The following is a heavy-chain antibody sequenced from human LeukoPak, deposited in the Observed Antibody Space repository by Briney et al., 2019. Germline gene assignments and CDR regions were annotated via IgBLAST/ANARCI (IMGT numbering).Heavy chain of an antibody. Sequence: PTGGSLRLSCAASGFTFSSYSMNWVRQAPGKGLEWVSYISGSSRTIYYADSVKGRFTISRDNAENSLYLQMNSLRAEDTALYHCAREPSISGNTDPWYFDLWGRGTLVTVSS. V-gene: IGHV3-48*01. CDR1: GFTFSSYS. CDR3: AREPSISGNTDPWYFDL. D-gene: IGHD1-20*01. J-gene: IGHJ2*01. CDR2: ISGSSRTI.